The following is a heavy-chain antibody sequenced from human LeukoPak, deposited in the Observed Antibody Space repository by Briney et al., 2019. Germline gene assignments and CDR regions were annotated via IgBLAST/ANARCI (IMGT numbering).Heavy chain of an antibody. CDR3: ARVPLPAAIEAPFWYFDL. CDR2: INHSGST. V-gene: IGHV4-34*01. D-gene: IGHD2-2*01. J-gene: IGHJ2*01. CDR1: GGSFSGYY. Sequence: PSETLSLTCAVYGGSFSGYYWSWIRQPPGKGLEWIGEINHSGSTNYNPSLKSRVTISVDTSKNQFSLKLSSVTAADTAVYYCARVPLPAAIEAPFWYFDLWGRGTLATVSS.